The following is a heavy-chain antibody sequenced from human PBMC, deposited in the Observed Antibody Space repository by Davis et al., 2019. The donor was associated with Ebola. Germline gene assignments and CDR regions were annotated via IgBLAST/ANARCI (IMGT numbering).Heavy chain of an antibody. D-gene: IGHD6-19*01. Sequence: MPSETLSLTCTVSGGSISSRTYYWGWIRQPPGKGLEWIGYIYYSGSTIYNPSLKSRVTISVDTSKNQFSLKLSSVTAADTAVYYCARVVSGSGWFDYWGQGTLVTVSS. J-gene: IGHJ4*02. CDR1: GGSISSRTYY. CDR2: IYYSGST. V-gene: IGHV4-61*05. CDR3: ARVVSGSGWFDY.